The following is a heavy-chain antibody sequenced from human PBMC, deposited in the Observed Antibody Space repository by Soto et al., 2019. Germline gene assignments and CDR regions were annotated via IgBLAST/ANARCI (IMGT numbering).Heavy chain of an antibody. V-gene: IGHV4-30-2*01. D-gene: IGHD6-6*01. Sequence: TLSLTCAVSGGSISSCGYSWSWIRHPPGKGLEWIGYIYHSGSTYYNPSLKSRVTISVDRSKNQFSLKLSSVTAADTAVYYCARAYSSSSNWFDPWGQGTLVTVSS. CDR3: ARAYSSSSNWFDP. CDR2: IYHSGST. CDR1: GGSISSCGYS. J-gene: IGHJ5*02.